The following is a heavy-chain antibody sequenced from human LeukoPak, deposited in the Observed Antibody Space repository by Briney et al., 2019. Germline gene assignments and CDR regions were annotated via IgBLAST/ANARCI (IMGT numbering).Heavy chain of an antibody. CDR3: AKRNPHISGTTKYHYYYYMDV. CDR2: ISSSSIYI. J-gene: IGHJ6*03. D-gene: IGHD1-20*01. V-gene: IGHV3-21*01. CDR1: GFTFSSYS. Sequence: GGSLRLSCAASGFTFSSYSMNWVRQAPGKGPEWVSAISSSSIYIYYADSVKGRFTISRDNAKNSLYLQMNSLRAEDTAVYYCAKRNPHISGTTKYHYYYYMDVWGKGTTVTISS.